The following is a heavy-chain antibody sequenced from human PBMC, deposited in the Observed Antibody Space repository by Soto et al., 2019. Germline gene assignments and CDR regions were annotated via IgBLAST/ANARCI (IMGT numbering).Heavy chain of an antibody. CDR3: ASGDDSVLRPPPSFDY. CDR2: ISAYNGNT. D-gene: IGHD3-16*01. V-gene: IGHV1-18*04. Sequence: ASVKVSCKASGYTFTSYGISWVRQAPGQGLEWMGWISAYNGNTNYAQKLQGRVTMTTDTSTSTAYMELRSLRSDDTAVYYFASGDDSVLRPPPSFDYWGQGTLVTVSS. CDR1: GYTFTSYG. J-gene: IGHJ4*02.